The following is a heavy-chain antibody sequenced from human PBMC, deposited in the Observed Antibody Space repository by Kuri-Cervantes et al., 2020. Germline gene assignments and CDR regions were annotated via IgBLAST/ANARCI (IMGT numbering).Heavy chain of an antibody. D-gene: IGHD3-10*01. J-gene: IGHJ4*02. Sequence: SVKVSCKASGYTFTSYAMHWVRQAPGQRLEWMGWIIPIFGTANYAQKFQGRVTITADESTSTAYMELSSLRSEDTAVYYCARGPQSGASFDYWGQGTLVTVSS. V-gene: IGHV1-69*13. CDR3: ARGPQSGASFDY. CDR2: IIPIFGTA. CDR1: GYTFTSYA.